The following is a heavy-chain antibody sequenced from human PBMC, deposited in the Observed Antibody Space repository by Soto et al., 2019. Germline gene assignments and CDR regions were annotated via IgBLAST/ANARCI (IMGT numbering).Heavy chain of an antibody. CDR2: IYYSGST. Sequence: PSETLSLTCTVSGGSVSSGSYYWSWIRQPPXKGLEWIGYIYYSGSTNYNPSLKSRVTISVDTSKNQFSLKLSSVTAADTAVYYCARAKLSGYCSGGSCYQVRPNWFDPWGQGALVTVSS. CDR1: GGSVSSGSYY. CDR3: ARAKLSGYCSGGSCYQVRPNWFDP. V-gene: IGHV4-61*01. D-gene: IGHD2-15*01. J-gene: IGHJ5*02.